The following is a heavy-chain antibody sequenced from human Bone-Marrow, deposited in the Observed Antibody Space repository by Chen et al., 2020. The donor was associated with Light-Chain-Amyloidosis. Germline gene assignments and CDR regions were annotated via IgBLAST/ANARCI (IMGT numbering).Heavy chain of an antibody. CDR1: GYTFPNYW. Sequence: EVQLEQSGPEVKKPGESLKISCKGSGYTFPNYWIGWVRQMPGKGLEWMGVIYPDDSDAKYSPSFEVQVTISADNSITTAYLQWRSLKASDTAMYYCARRRDGYNFDYWGQGTLVTVSS. V-gene: IGHV5-51*01. CDR2: IYPDDSDA. J-gene: IGHJ4*02. D-gene: IGHD5-12*01. CDR3: ARRRDGYNFDY.